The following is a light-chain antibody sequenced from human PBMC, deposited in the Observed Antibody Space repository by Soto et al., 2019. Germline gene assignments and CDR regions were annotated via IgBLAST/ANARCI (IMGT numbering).Light chain of an antibody. CDR2: DNN. V-gene: IGLV1-51*01. CDR3: ATWDSSLSAVV. J-gene: IGLJ2*01. Sequence: QSVLTQPPSVSAAPGQKVTISCSGSSSNIGNNYVSWYQQLPGTAPKLLIYDNNNRPSGIPDRFPGSKSGTSATLGITGLQTGDEAHYYCATWDSSLSAVVFGGGTKLTVL. CDR1: SSNIGNNY.